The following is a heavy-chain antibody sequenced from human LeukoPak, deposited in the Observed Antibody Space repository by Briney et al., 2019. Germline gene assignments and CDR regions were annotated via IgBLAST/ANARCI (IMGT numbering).Heavy chain of an antibody. CDR3: ARIGYSSSSFDY. V-gene: IGHV3-48*04. D-gene: IGHD6-6*01. Sequence: GGSLRLSCAASGFTFSSYSMNWVRQAPGKGLEWASYISSSSSTIYYADSVKGRFTISRDNAKNSLYLQMNSLRAEDTAAYYCARIGYSSSSFDYWGQGTLVTVSS. CDR1: GFTFSSYS. J-gene: IGHJ4*02. CDR2: ISSSSSTI.